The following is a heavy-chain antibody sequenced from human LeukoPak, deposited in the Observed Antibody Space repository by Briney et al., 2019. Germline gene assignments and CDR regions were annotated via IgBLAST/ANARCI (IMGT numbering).Heavy chain of an antibody. D-gene: IGHD4-17*01. J-gene: IGHJ4*02. Sequence: SQTLSLTCAVSGGSISSGGYSWSWIRQPPGKGLEWIGYIYHSGSTYYNPSLKSRVTISVDTSKNQFSLKVTSVTAADTAVYYCARAYGARPYYYFDYWGQGTLVTVSS. CDR1: GGSISSGGYS. V-gene: IGHV4-30-2*01. CDR2: IYHSGST. CDR3: ARAYGARPYYYFDY.